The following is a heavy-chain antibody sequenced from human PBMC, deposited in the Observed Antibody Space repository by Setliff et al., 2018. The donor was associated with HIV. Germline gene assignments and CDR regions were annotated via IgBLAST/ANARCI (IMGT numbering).Heavy chain of an antibody. V-gene: IGHV3-48*03. CDR3: AREVTRYSQDYALDI. J-gene: IGHJ3*02. Sequence: GGSLRLSCAASGFTFSSYEMNWVRQAPGKGLEWVSYISSSGSTIYYADSVRGRFTISRDNAKNSLYLQMNSLRVEDTAIYYCAREVTRYSQDYALDIWGQGTMVTVSS. CDR2: ISSSGSTI. D-gene: IGHD2-2*02. CDR1: GFTFSSYE.